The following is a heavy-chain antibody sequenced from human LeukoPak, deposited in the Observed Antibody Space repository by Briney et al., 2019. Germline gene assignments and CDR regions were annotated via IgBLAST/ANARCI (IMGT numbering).Heavy chain of an antibody. Sequence: GGSLRLSCAASGFTLSSYSMNWVRQAPGKGLEWVSYVSGWSSTIYYADSVKGRFTISRDNAKNSLSLQMNSLRAEDTAVYYCARVILWVYYFDSWGQGTLVTVSS. CDR3: ARVILWVYYFDS. CDR2: VSGWSSTI. J-gene: IGHJ4*02. CDR1: GFTLSSYS. D-gene: IGHD2-15*01. V-gene: IGHV3-48*04.